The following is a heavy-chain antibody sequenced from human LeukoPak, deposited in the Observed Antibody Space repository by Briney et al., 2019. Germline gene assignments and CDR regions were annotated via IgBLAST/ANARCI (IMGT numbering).Heavy chain of an antibody. CDR1: GGSISNSNW. V-gene: IGHV4-4*02. CDR3: ARGQTGYSSSWSLDY. J-gene: IGHJ4*02. D-gene: IGHD6-13*01. CDR2: IYHSGST. Sequence: SGTLSLTCAVSGGSISNSNWWSWVRQPPGKGLEWIGEIYHSGSTNYNPSLKSRVTISVDKSKNQFSLKLSSVTAADTAVYYCARGQTGYSSSWSLDYWGQGTLVTVSS.